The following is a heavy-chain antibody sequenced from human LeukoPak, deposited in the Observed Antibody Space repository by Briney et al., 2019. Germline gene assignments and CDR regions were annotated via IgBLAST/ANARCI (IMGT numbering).Heavy chain of an antibody. J-gene: IGHJ4*02. CDR1: GGSVSLYH. D-gene: IGHD4-17*01. Sequence: SETLSLTCTVSGGSVSLYHWSWIRQPAGKGLEWTGRTYTSGSSNYNPSLQSRVIMSLDTSKNQFSLELSSVTAADTAVYYCARISDYYGDYLFDSWGQGTLVTVSS. V-gene: IGHV4-4*07. CDR3: ARISDYYGDYLFDS. CDR2: TYTSGSS.